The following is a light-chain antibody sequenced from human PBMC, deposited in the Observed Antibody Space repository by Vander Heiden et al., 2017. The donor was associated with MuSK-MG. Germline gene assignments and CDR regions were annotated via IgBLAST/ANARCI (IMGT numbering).Light chain of an antibody. Sequence: DIVMTQSPDSLAVSLGERATINCRSSQSVLYSSDNKNYLAWYQQKSGQPPKLLIYWASTRESGVPDRFSGSGSETDFTLTISSLQAEDVALYYCHQYYSSPVTFGQGTRLEIK. CDR2: WAS. CDR3: HQYYSSPVT. V-gene: IGKV4-1*01. J-gene: IGKJ5*01. CDR1: QSVLYSSDNKNY.